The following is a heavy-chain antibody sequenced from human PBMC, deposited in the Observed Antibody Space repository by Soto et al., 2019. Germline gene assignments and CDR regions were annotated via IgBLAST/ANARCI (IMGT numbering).Heavy chain of an antibody. J-gene: IGHJ4*02. CDR3: ARITTTLTSFDY. V-gene: IGHV2-70*01. Sequence: SGPTLVNPTQTLTLTGTLSGFSLSTDGLCVGWIRQPPGKALEYLAHIDWDDEKHYNTFLKTRLTISKDTSTSQVVLTMTNVDPVDTATYYCARITTTLTSFDYWGPGTLVTVSS. CDR1: GFSLSTDGLC. D-gene: IGHD4-4*01. CDR2: IDWDDEK.